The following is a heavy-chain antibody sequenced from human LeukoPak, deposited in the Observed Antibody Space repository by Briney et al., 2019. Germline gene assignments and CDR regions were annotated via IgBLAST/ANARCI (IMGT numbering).Heavy chain of an antibody. CDR3: AKDSSSALSYYYYGMDV. CDR1: GFTFSSYA. CDR2: ISGSGGST. Sequence: PGRSLRLSCAASGFTFSSYAMSWVRQAPGKGLEWVSAISGSGGSTYYADSVKGRFTISRDNSKNTLYLQMNSLRAEDTAVYYCAKDSSSALSYYYYGMDVWGQGTTVTVSS. J-gene: IGHJ6*02. D-gene: IGHD6-6*01. V-gene: IGHV3-23*01.